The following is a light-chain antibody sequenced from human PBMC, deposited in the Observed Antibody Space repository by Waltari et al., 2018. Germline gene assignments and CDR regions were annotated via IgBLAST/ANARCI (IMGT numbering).Light chain of an antibody. J-gene: IGLJ1*01. CDR2: QDN. CDR3: LSYDRSLSAYI. Sequence: QSVLTQPPSVSGAPGQRVTISCTGSPSNIGGYYVSWYQQLPGTTPKLLIYQDNKRPSGVSDRFSGSKSGTSASLTITGLQTEDEADYYCLSYDRSLSAYIFGAGTRLTVL. CDR1: PSNIGGYY. V-gene: IGLV1-40*01.